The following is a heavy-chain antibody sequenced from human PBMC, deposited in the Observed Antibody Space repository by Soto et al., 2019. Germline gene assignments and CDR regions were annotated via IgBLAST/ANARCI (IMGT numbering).Heavy chain of an antibody. J-gene: IGHJ4*02. CDR1: GYTFTSYL. CDR2: INTGNGDT. Sequence: ASVKVSCKPSGYTFTSYLIYWVRQAPGQRLEWMGWINTGNGDTKYSQKFQGRVTITRDTSASTAYMELSSLASEDTAVYYCASGNCGYVCYHDYWGQGTLVTVSS. V-gene: IGHV1-3*04. CDR3: ASGNCGYVCYHDY. D-gene: IGHD2-21*01.